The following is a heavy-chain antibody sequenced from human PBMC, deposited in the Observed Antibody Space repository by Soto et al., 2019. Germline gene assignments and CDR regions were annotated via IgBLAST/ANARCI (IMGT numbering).Heavy chain of an antibody. CDR1: GFTFSSYW. J-gene: IGHJ6*02. CDR2: INSDGSTT. D-gene: IGHD2-21*01. CDR3: ARRDQIAYYYGMDV. V-gene: IGHV3-74*01. Sequence: EVQLVESGGGLVQPGGSLRLSCAASGFTFSSYWMNWVRQAPGKGLVWVSRINSDGSTTGYVDSVKGRFTISRDNAKNTLYLQRNSLRDEDTAVYYCARRDQIAYYYGMDVWGQGTTVTVSS.